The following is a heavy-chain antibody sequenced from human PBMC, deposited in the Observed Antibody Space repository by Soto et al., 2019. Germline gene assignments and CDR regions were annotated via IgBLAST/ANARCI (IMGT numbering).Heavy chain of an antibody. CDR2: INHSGST. V-gene: IGHV4-34*01. CDR1: GGSFSGYY. D-gene: IGHD1-20*01. CDR3: ARLVITGIPYYFDY. J-gene: IGHJ4*02. Sequence: SETLSLTCAVYGGSFSGYYWSWIRQPPGKGLEWIGEINHSGSTNYNPSLKSRVTISVGTSKNQFSLKLSSVTAADTAVYYCARLVITGIPYYFDYWGQGTLVTVSS.